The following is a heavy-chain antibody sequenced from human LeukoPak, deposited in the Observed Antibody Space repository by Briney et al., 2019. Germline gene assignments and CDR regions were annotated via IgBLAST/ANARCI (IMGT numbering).Heavy chain of an antibody. Sequence: PGGSLRLSCAASGFTFSSYGVSWVRQAPGKGLEWVSAISGSGGSTYYADSVKGRFTISRDNSKNTLYLQMNSLRAEDTAVYYCAKAVRIAVAGSLDYWGQGTLVTVSS. CDR1: GFTFSSYG. J-gene: IGHJ4*02. V-gene: IGHV3-23*01. CDR3: AKAVRIAVAGSLDY. CDR2: ISGSGGST. D-gene: IGHD6-19*01.